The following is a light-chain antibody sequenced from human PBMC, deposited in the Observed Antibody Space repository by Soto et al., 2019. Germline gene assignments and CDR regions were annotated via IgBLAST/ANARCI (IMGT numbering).Light chain of an antibody. J-gene: IGKJ1*01. CDR3: QQYKSYSLT. CDR1: QSINDW. Sequence: DIQMTQSPSTLSASVGDRVTITCRASQSINDWLAWYQQKPGKAPKLLMYKASSLQSGVPSRFSGSGSGTEFTLTISSLQPDDFGAYYCQQYKSYSLTLGQGTKVEIK. V-gene: IGKV1-5*03. CDR2: KAS.